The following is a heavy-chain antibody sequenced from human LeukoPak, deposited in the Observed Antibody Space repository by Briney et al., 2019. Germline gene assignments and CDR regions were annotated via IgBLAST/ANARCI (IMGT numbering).Heavy chain of an antibody. CDR2: IYTSGST. Sequence: PSETLSLTCTVSGGSISSGSYYWSWIRQPAGTGLEWIGRIYTSGSTNYNPSLKSRVTISVDTSKNQFSLKLSSVTAADTAVYYCAADKNDFWSGYRVFDYWGQGTLVTVSS. D-gene: IGHD3-3*01. V-gene: IGHV4-61*02. J-gene: IGHJ4*02. CDR3: AADKNDFWSGYRVFDY. CDR1: GGSISSGSYY.